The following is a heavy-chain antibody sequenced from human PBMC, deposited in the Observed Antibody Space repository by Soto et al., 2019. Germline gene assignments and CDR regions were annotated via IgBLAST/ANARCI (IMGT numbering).Heavy chain of an antibody. CDR3: ARMSTVETASY. CDR1: GYTFSSYG. J-gene: IGHJ4*02. Sequence: QVQLVQSGAEVKKPGASVKVSCKASGYTFSSYGISWVRQAPGQGLEWMGWISAYNGNTNYAQKVQGRVTITTDTSPSTANVELRGLRADTTAVYYGARMSTVETASYWGQGTLVTVSP. V-gene: IGHV1-18*01. CDR2: ISAYNGNT. D-gene: IGHD4-17*01.